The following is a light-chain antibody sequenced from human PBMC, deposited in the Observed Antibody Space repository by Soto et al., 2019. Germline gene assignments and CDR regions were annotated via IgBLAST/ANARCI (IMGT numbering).Light chain of an antibody. CDR3: SSYAGSNNYVV. CDR2: EVS. CDR1: SSDVGGYDR. Sequence: QSVLTQPPSASGSPGQSVTISCTGTSSDVGGYDRVSWYQQYPGKVPKLMIYEVSKRPSGVPDRFSASKSGNTASLTVSGLQTDDEADYYFSSYAGSNNYVVFGGGTMVAVL. V-gene: IGLV2-8*01. J-gene: IGLJ2*01.